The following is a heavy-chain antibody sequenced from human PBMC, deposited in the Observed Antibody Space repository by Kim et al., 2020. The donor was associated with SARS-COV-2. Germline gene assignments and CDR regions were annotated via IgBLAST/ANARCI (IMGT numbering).Heavy chain of an antibody. V-gene: IGHV4-31*03. Sequence: SETLSLTCTVSGGSISSGGYYWSWIRQHPGKGLEWIGYIYYSGSTYYNPTLKSRVTISVNTSKNQFSLKLSSVTAADTAVYYCARALLHHFNVWFGETRQSYSDNSGPGALVTVSS. CDR1: GGSISSGGYY. CDR3: ARALLHHFNVWFGETRQSYSDN. CDR2: IYYSGST. D-gene: IGHD3-10*01. J-gene: IGHJ4*02.